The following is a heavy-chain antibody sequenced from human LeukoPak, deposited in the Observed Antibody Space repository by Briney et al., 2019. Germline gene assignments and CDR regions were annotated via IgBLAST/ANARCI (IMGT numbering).Heavy chain of an antibody. Sequence: ASVKVSCKASGYTFTSYDINWVRQATGQGLEWMGWMNPNSGNTGYAQKFQGRVTMTRNTSISTAYMELSSLRSEDTAVYYCARAVRGEWLLSDVSGNFDYWGQGTLVTVSS. V-gene: IGHV1-8*01. D-gene: IGHD3-3*01. CDR2: MNPNSGNT. J-gene: IGHJ4*02. CDR1: GYTFTSYD. CDR3: ARAVRGEWLLSDVSGNFDY.